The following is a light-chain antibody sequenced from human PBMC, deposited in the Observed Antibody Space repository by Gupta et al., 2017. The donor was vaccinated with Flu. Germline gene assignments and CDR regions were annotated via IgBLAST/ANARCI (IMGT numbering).Light chain of an antibody. Sequence: DVVMTWSPASLPVSLVERATINCKSSQTVLHSSNNKNSLAWYQQKLGHPPKLLIYWASTRESGVPDRFSGSGSGTEFTLTISSLQAEDVAVYYCQQYYTSRRTFGQGTKVEIK. V-gene: IGKV4-1*01. J-gene: IGKJ1*01. CDR2: WAS. CDR1: QTVLHSSNNKNS. CDR3: QQYYTSRRT.